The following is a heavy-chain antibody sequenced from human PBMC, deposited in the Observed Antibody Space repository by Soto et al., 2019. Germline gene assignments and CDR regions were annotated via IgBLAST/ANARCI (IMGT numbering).Heavy chain of an antibody. V-gene: IGHV4-34*01. CDR1: GGSFSGYY. CDR3: ARVRRITIFGVVPLGMDV. Sequence: SETLSLTCAVYGGSFSGYYWSWIRRPPGKGLEWIGEINHSGSTNYNPSLKSRVTISVDTSKNQFSLKLSSVTAADTAVYYCARVRRITIFGVVPLGMDVWGQGTTVTVSS. CDR2: INHSGST. J-gene: IGHJ6*02. D-gene: IGHD3-3*01.